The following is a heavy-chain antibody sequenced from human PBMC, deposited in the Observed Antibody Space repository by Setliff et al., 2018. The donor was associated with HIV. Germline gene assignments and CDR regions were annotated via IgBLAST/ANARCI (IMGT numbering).Heavy chain of an antibody. V-gene: IGHV4-31*03. J-gene: IGHJ5*02. CDR3: AREGPGRSFDWLSGFDP. Sequence: SETLSLTCTVFGGSISSGGYYWSWIRQHPGKGLEWIGYIYYSGSTYYNPSLKSRLTISLDTSKNQFSLKLSSVTAADTAVYYCAREGPGRSFDWLSGFDPWGQGTLVTVSS. CDR2: IYYSGST. CDR1: GGSISSGGYY. D-gene: IGHD3-9*01.